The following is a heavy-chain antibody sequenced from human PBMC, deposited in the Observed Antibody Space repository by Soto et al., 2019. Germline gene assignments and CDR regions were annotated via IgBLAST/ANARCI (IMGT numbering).Heavy chain of an antibody. V-gene: IGHV3-48*02. CDR3: ARSWRGSGTYKADY. CDR1: GFTFSSYS. Sequence: EVQLVESGGGLVQPGGSLRLSCAASGFTFSSYSMSWVRQAPGKGLEWISYMTGFSSTIYYADSVKGRFTISRDNAKNSLYLQMNSLRDEDTAVYYCARSWRGSGTYKADYWGQGTLVTVSS. J-gene: IGHJ4*02. CDR2: MTGFSSTI. D-gene: IGHD3-10*01.